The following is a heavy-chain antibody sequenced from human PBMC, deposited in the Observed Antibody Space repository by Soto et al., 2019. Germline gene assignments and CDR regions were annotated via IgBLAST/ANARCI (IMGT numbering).Heavy chain of an antibody. CDR2: ISSSSLYT. CDR3: AREFWSGSYTLNYGMDL. D-gene: IGHD3-3*01. CDR1: GFRFSDYY. Sequence: GGSLRLSCAASGFRFSDYYMSWVRQAPGKGLEWLSYISSSSLYTNYGDSVKGRFTISRDNAKNSLYLQMNSLRAEDTAVYYRAREFWSGSYTLNYGMDLWGQGTTVTVSS. V-gene: IGHV3-11*06. J-gene: IGHJ6*02.